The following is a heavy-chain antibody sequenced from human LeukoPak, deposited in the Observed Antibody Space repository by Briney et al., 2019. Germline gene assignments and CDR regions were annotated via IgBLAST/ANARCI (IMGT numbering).Heavy chain of an antibody. CDR3: ARVGALGYYDSSGYYPTEN. J-gene: IGHJ4*02. D-gene: IGHD3-22*01. CDR1: GGSFSGYY. Sequence: PSETLSLTCAVDGGSFSGYYWSWIRQPPGKGLEWIGEINHSGSTNYNPSLKSRVTISVDTSKNQFSLKLSSVTAADTAVYYCARVGALGYYDSSGYYPTENWGQGTLVTVSS. CDR2: INHSGST. V-gene: IGHV4-34*01.